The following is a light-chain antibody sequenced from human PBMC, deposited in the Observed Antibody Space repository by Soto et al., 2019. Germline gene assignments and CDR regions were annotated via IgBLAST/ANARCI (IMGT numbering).Light chain of an antibody. Sequence: EIVLTQSPGTLSLSPGERATPSCRASQSVSSSYLAWYQQKPGQPPRLLIHYASSRATGIADRFSGSGSGTEFNLALSRLEPEDSAVYYRKKHLGSPLNFGGGTKVDIK. J-gene: IGKJ4*01. CDR1: QSVSSSY. CDR2: YAS. CDR3: KKHLGSPLN. V-gene: IGKV3-20*01.